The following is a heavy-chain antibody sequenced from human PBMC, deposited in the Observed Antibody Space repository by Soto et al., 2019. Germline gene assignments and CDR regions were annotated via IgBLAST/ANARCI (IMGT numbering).Heavy chain of an antibody. Sequence: QVQLVESGGGVVQPGRSLRLSCAASGFTFSSYAMHWVRQAPGKGLEWVAVISYDGSNKYYADSVKGRFTISRDNSKNTLYLQINSLRAEDTAVYYCARTPRGQWELPYYYYGMDVWGQGTTVTASS. CDR1: GFTFSSYA. D-gene: IGHD1-26*01. V-gene: IGHV3-30-3*01. J-gene: IGHJ6*02. CDR3: ARTPRGQWELPYYYYGMDV. CDR2: ISYDGSNK.